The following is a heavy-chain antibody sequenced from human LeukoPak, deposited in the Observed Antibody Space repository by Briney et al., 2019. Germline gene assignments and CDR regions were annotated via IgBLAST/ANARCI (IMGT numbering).Heavy chain of an antibody. CDR2: INSDGSST. Sequence: GGSLRLSCAASGFTFSSYWMHWVRQAPGKGLVWVSRINSDGSSTSYADSVKGRFTISRDNAKNTLYLQMNSLRAEDTAVYYCARGRGTPPSSALFDYWGQGTLVTVSS. CDR1: GFTFSSYW. V-gene: IGHV3-74*01. D-gene: IGHD3-10*01. CDR3: ARGRGTPPSSALFDY. J-gene: IGHJ4*02.